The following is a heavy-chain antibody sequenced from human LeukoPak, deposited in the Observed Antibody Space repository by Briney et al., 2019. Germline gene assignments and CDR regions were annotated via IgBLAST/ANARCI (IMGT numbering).Heavy chain of an antibody. CDR2: ISSSGSTI. J-gene: IGHJ3*02. Sequence: PGGSLRLSCAASGFTFSSYEMNWVRQAPGKGLEWVSYISSSGSTIYYADSVKGRFTISRDNAKNSLYLQMNSLRAEDSAVYYCAKARTPGITGTTGAAFDIWGQGTMVTVSS. V-gene: IGHV3-48*03. D-gene: IGHD1-7*01. CDR3: AKARTPGITGTTGAAFDI. CDR1: GFTFSSYE.